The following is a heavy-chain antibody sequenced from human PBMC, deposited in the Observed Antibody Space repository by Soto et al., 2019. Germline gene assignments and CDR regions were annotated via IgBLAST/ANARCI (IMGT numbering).Heavy chain of an antibody. CDR3: ARGASIAVAGGYYFDY. V-gene: IGHV4-31*03. CDR2: IYYSGST. J-gene: IGHJ4*02. D-gene: IGHD6-19*01. CDR1: GGSISSGGYY. Sequence: PSETLSLTCTVSGGSISSGGYYWSWIRQHPXKGLEWIGYIYYSGSTYYNPSLKSRVTISVDTSKNQFSLKLSSVTAADTAVYYCARGASIAVAGGYYFDYWGQGTLVTVYS.